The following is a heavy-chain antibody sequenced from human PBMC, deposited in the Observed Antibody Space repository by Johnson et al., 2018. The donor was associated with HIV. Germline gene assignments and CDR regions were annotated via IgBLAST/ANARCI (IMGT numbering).Heavy chain of an antibody. CDR3: AKDSMDWNDETTDAFDI. J-gene: IGHJ3*02. D-gene: IGHD1-1*01. Sequence: QVQLVESGGDLVKPGGSLRLSCAASGFTFRDYYMSWIRQAPGKGLEWVAYISSSGSSISYADSVKGRFTISRDNAKNSLYLQMNNLRAEDTALYYCAKDSMDWNDETTDAFDIWGQGTMVTVSS. CDR2: ISSSGSSI. CDR1: GFTFRDYY. V-gene: IGHV3-11*01.